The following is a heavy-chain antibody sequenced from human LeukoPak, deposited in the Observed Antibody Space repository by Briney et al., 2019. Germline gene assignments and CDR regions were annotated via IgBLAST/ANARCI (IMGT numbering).Heavy chain of an antibody. Sequence: SETLSLTCTVSGGSISSGGYYWSWIRQHPGKGLEWIGYIYYSGSTYYNPSLKSRVTISVDTSKNQFSLKLSSVTAADTAVYYCARDQEMATSNWFDPWGQGTLVTVSS. J-gene: IGHJ5*02. V-gene: IGHV4-31*03. D-gene: IGHD5-24*01. CDR3: ARDQEMATSNWFDP. CDR1: GGSISSGGYY. CDR2: IYYSGST.